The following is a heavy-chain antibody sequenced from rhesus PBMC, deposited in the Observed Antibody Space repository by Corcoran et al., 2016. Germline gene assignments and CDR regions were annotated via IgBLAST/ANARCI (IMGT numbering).Heavy chain of an antibody. D-gene: IGHD4-29*01. V-gene: IGHV4-122*02. CDR1: GYSISGYY. CDR2: ITYSGST. Sequence: QVQLQESGPGLVKPSETLSLTCAVSGYSISGYYWSWIRHAPGKGLEWIGYITYSGSTSYNPSLKSRVTISRDTSKNQFSLKLSAVTAADTAVYYCARDMTVAGGFDYWGQGVLVTVSS. J-gene: IGHJ4*01. CDR3: ARDMTVAGGFDY.